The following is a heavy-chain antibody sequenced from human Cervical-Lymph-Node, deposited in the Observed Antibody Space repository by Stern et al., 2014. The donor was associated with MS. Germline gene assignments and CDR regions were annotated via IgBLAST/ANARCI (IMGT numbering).Heavy chain of an antibody. V-gene: IGHV5-51*03. Sequence: EVQLVESGAEVKKPGESLKISCKGSEYNFNTHWIAWVPQMPGKGLEWLGNIYPGNSDTRYNPSLQGQVSISADKSITTAYLHFSSLKASDSAMYFCARHGGPNWNHEAHNWFDPWGQGTLVTVSS. CDR2: IYPGNSDT. CDR1: EYNFNTHW. D-gene: IGHD1-14*01. CDR3: ARHGGPNWNHEAHNWFDP. J-gene: IGHJ5*02.